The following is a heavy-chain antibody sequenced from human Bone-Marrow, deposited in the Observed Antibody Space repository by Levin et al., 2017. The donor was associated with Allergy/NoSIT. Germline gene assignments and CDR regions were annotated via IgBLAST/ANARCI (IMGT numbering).Heavy chain of an antibody. Sequence: GGSLRLSCAASGFTFSSYSMNWVRQAPGKGLEWVSSISSSSSYIYYADSVKGRFTISRDNAKNSLYLQMNSLRAEDTAVYYCARSYMTTVTTLGYWGQGTLVTVSS. CDR2: ISSSSSYI. D-gene: IGHD4-17*01. J-gene: IGHJ4*02. CDR1: GFTFSSYS. CDR3: ARSYMTTVTTLGY. V-gene: IGHV3-21*01.